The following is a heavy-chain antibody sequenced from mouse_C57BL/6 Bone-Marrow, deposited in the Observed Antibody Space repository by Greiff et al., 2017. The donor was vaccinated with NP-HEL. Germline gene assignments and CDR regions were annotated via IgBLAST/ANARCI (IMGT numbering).Heavy chain of an antibody. D-gene: IGHD2-14*01. J-gene: IGHJ4*01. V-gene: IGHV1-15*01. Sequence: QVQLQQSGAELVRPGASVTLSCKASGYTFTDYEMHWVKQTPVHGLEWIGAIDPETGGTAYNQKFKGKAILTADKSSSTAYMELRSLTSEDSAVYYCTRGVRRVYYAMDYWGQGTSVTVSS. CDR3: TRGVRRVYYAMDY. CDR2: IDPETGGT. CDR1: GYTFTDYE.